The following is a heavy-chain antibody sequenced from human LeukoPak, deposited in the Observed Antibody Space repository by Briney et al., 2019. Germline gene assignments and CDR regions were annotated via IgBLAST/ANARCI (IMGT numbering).Heavy chain of an antibody. CDR2: IESESVGGAI. CDR3: TTTYHYDSTGYSSYY. D-gene: IGHD3-22*01. V-gene: IGHV3-15*04. Sequence: PGGSLRLSCVVSGLTFSNAWMTWVRQAPGKGLEWVGRIESESVGGAIDYAAPVKGRFTISRDDSRNTVYLQMNSLKTEDTAFYYCTTTYHYDSTGYSSYYWGQGTLVTVS. CDR1: GLTFSNAW. J-gene: IGHJ4*02.